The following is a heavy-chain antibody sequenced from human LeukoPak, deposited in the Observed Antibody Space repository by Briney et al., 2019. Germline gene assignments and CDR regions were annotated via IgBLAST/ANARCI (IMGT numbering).Heavy chain of an antibody. D-gene: IGHD2-2*01. J-gene: IGHJ4*02. V-gene: IGHV3-48*04. CDR3: ARDTRGESDY. CDR2: ISSSSSTI. Sequence: GGSLRLSCAASGFTFSSYSMNWVRQAPGKGLEWVSYISSSSSTIYYADSVKGRFTISRDNAKNSLYLQMNSLRGEDTAVYYCARDTRGESDYWGQGTLVTVSS. CDR1: GFTFSSYS.